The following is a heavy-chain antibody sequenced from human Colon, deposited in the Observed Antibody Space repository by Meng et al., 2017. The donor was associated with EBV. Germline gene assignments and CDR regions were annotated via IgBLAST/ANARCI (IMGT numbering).Heavy chain of an antibody. D-gene: IGHD3-16*02. Sequence: VGLVGSGGGCIQPGGSLRLSCAVAGITVSGSYMNWVRQAPGKGLEWVSVIYTDGRTYYADSVKGRFTISRDNSMNMLYLQMNSLRAEDTALYYCATSWSSDRSGYRHTPPFDFWGQGTLVTVSS. J-gene: IGHJ4*02. CDR2: IYTDGRT. CDR1: GITVSGSY. V-gene: IGHV3-53*01. CDR3: ATSWSSDRSGYRHTPPFDF.